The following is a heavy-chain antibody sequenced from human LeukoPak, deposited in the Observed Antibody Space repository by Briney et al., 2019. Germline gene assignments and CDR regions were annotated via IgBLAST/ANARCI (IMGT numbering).Heavy chain of an antibody. CDR1: GGSISSYC. J-gene: IGHJ6*03. Sequence: PSETLSLTCTVSGGSISSYCWSWIRQPPGKGLEWIGYIYYSGSTNYNPSLKSRVTISVDTSKNQFSLKLSSVTAADTAVYYCARGLTTLGYCSSTSCYKSRGSYYMDVWGKGTAVTVSS. CDR3: ARGLTTLGYCSSTSCYKSRGSYYMDV. D-gene: IGHD2-2*02. CDR2: IYYSGST. V-gene: IGHV4-59*01.